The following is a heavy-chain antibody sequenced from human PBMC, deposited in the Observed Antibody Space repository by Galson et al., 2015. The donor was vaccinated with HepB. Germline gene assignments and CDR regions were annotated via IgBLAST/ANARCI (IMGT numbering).Heavy chain of an antibody. Sequence: LRLSCAASGFTFNSHVMTWVRQTPGKGLEWVSGLSGSGARTYYADSVKGRFTISRDNSKDTLCLQMNSLRAEDTAVYYCAKDEFYDSTGYYPSYFNYWGQGTLVTVSS. J-gene: IGHJ4*02. CDR1: GFTFNSHV. CDR3: AKDEFYDSTGYYPSYFNY. V-gene: IGHV3-23*01. CDR2: LSGSGART. D-gene: IGHD3-22*01.